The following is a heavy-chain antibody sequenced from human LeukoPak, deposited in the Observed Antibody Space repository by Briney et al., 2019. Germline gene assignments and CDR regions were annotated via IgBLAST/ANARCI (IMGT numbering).Heavy chain of an antibody. Sequence: SETLSLTCTVSGGSISSSSYYWGWIRQPPGKGLEWIGSIYYSGSTYYNPSLKSRVTISVDKSKNQFSLKLSSVTAADTAVYYCARAGYSSGWYGLYYYYGMDVWGQGTTVTVSS. V-gene: IGHV4-39*07. J-gene: IGHJ6*02. D-gene: IGHD6-19*01. CDR2: IYYSGST. CDR3: ARAGYSSGWYGLYYYYGMDV. CDR1: GGSISSSSYY.